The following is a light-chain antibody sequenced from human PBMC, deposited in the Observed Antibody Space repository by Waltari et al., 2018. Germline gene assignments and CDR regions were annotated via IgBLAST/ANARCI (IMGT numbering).Light chain of an antibody. CDR3: LQGSSTPYS. Sequence: EIVLTQSPDFQSVTPEETVTITCRASQSIGNSLHWYQQKPNQSPKLLIKYGSQSMSGVPSRFSGRGSGTDFTLTISGLEGEDAAAYYCLQGSSTPYSFGQGTKLEIK. J-gene: IGKJ2*01. CDR2: YGS. V-gene: IGKV6D-21*02. CDR1: QSIGNS.